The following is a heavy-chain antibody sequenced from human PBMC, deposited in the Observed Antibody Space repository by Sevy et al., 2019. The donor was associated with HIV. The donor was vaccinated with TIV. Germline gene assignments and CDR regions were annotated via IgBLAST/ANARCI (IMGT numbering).Heavy chain of an antibody. Sequence: ASVKVSCKASGGTFSSYAISWVRQAHGQGLEWMGGIIPIFGTANYAQKFQGRVTITADESTSTAYMELSSLRSEDTAVYYCARAVRESYDYVWGSYRWDAFDIWGQGTMVTVSS. D-gene: IGHD3-16*02. CDR1: GGTFSSYA. V-gene: IGHV1-69*13. CDR3: ARAVRESYDYVWGSYRWDAFDI. J-gene: IGHJ3*02. CDR2: IIPIFGTA.